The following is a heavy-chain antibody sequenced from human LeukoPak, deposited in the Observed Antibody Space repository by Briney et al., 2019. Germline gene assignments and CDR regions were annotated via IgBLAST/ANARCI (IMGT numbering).Heavy chain of an antibody. CDR3: TRRPNDACDAGGCYRNYFDP. V-gene: IGHV4-39*01. CDR2: IYHSGTF. Sequence: ETSETLSLTCTVSGGSIRGSDYYWGWIRQPPGKEMEWIGHIYHSGTFYFNPSLTSRVTVSVDTSKNQFSLSLTAVTASDTALYYCTRRPNDACDAGGCYRNYFDPWGQGILVTVSS. D-gene: IGHD2-21*02. J-gene: IGHJ5*02. CDR1: GGSIRGSDYY.